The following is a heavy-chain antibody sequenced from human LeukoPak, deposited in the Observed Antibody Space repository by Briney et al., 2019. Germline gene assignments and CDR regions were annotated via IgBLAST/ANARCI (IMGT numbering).Heavy chain of an antibody. D-gene: IGHD2/OR15-2a*01. CDR2: ISGSGGST. CDR3: AKDRFYAEYFQH. CDR1: RFTFSSYA. J-gene: IGHJ1*01. V-gene: IGHV3-23*01. Sequence: GGSLRLSCAASRFTFSSYAMSWVRQAPGKGLEWVSAISGSGGSTHYADSVKGRFTISRDNSKNTLYLQMNSLRAEDTAVYYCAKDRFYAEYFQHWGQGTLVTVSS.